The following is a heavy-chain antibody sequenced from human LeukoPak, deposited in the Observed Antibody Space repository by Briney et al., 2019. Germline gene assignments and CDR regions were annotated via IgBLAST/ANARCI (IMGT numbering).Heavy chain of an antibody. CDR1: GYTFTGYY. D-gene: IGHD1-1*01. V-gene: IGHV1-18*04. Sequence: GASVKVSCKASGYTFTGYYMHWVRQAPGQGLEWMGWISAYNGNTDYAQKLQGRVTMTTDTSTSTAYMELRSLRSDDTAVYYCAREGRLERHMDYWGQGTLVTVSS. CDR3: AREGRLERHMDY. J-gene: IGHJ4*02. CDR2: ISAYNGNT.